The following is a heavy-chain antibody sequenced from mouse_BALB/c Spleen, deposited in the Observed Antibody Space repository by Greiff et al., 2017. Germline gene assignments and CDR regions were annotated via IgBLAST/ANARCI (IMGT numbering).Heavy chain of an antibody. Sequence: VQLQQSGAELMKPGASVKISCKATGYTFSSYWIEWVKQRPGHGLEWIGEILPGSGITNYNEKFKGKATFTADTSSNTAYMQLSSLTSEDSAVYYCASYGNYYAMDYWGQGTSVTVSS. D-gene: IGHD2-1*01. CDR3: ASYGNYYAMDY. CDR1: GYTFSSYW. J-gene: IGHJ4*01. V-gene: IGHV1-9*01. CDR2: ILPGSGIT.